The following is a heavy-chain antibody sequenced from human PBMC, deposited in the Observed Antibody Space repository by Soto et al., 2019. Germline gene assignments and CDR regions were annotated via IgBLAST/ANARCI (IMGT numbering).Heavy chain of an antibody. CDR3: ARSPGGFTVATYFFDY. Sequence: GSGPTLVNPTQTLTLTCTFSGFSLSSKGMRVSWIRQPPGKALEWLARIDWDDDKFYSPSLGTRLAISKGTSKNQVVLTMTNVDPMDTATYYCARSPGGFTVATYFFDYWGQGTLVTVSS. D-gene: IGHD3-16*01. J-gene: IGHJ4*02. V-gene: IGHV2-70*04. CDR1: GFSLSSKGMR. CDR2: IDWDDDK.